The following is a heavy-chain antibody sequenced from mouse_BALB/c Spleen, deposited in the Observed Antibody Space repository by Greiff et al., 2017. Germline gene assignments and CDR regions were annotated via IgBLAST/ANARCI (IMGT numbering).Heavy chain of an antibody. CDR2: ISSGSSTI. Sequence: EVMLVESGGGLVQPGGSRKLSCAASGFTFSSFGMHWVRQAPEKGLEWVAYISSGSSTIYYADTVKGRFTISRDNPKNTLFLQMTSLRSEDTAMYYCARQPSHLYAMDYWGQGTSVTVSS. CDR3: ARQPSHLYAMDY. D-gene: IGHD6-1*01. CDR1: GFTFSSFG. V-gene: IGHV5-17*02. J-gene: IGHJ4*01.